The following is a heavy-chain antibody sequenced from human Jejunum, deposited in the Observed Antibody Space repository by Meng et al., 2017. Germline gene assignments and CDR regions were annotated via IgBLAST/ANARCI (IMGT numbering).Heavy chain of an antibody. D-gene: IGHD3-16*01. CDR2: IIPVLRTT. V-gene: IGHV1-69*10. CDR1: GGSFNSHG. Sequence: SVKVSCKASGGSFNSHGINWVRQAPGQGLEWVGRIIPVLRTTDYAQKFQGRVTITTDTSTGTAYMEVSSLTSEDTAVYYCARQGGYDSLDDGFDVWGQGTMVTVSS. CDR3: ARQGGYDSLDDGFDV. J-gene: IGHJ3*01.